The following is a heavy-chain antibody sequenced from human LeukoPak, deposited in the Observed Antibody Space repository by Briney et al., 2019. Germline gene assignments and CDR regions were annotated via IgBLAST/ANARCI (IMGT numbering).Heavy chain of an antibody. D-gene: IGHD1-26*01. CDR2: ISGSGGST. Sequence: GGSLRLSCAASGFTFSSYAMSWVRQAPGKGLEWISSISGSGGSTYYAESVKGRFTISRDNSKNTLYLQMSSLRSEDTAVYYCAKVVGATTRGYFDYWGQGPLVTV. V-gene: IGHV3-23*01. CDR1: GFTFSSYA. J-gene: IGHJ4*02. CDR3: AKVVGATTRGYFDY.